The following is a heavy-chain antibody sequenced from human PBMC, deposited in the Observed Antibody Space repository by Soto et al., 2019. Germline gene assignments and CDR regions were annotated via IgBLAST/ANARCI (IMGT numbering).Heavy chain of an antibody. V-gene: IGHV1-8*01. D-gene: IGHD2-2*01. CDR2: MNPNSGNT. Sequence: ASVKVSCKASGYTFTSYDINWVRQATGQGLEWMGWMNPNSGNTGYAQKFQGRVTMTRNTSISTAYMELSSLRSEDTAVYYCARADRYCSSTSCYHFLDYWDQGTLVTVSS. CDR1: GYTFTSYD. J-gene: IGHJ4*02. CDR3: ARADRYCSSTSCYHFLDY.